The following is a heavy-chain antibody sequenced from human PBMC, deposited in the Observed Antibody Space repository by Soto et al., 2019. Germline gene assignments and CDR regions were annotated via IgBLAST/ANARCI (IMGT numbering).Heavy chain of an antibody. CDR3: ARGHMLRGDHWFDP. CDR2: IGTAGDT. CDR1: GFTFSSYD. D-gene: IGHD3-10*01. V-gene: IGHV3-13*01. J-gene: IGHJ5*02. Sequence: GGSLRLSCAASGFTFSSYDMHWVRQVTGKGLEWVSAIGTAGDTYYSGSVKGRFTISRENAKKSLYLQMNSLRAGDTAVYYCARGHMLRGDHWFDPWGQGTLVTVSS.